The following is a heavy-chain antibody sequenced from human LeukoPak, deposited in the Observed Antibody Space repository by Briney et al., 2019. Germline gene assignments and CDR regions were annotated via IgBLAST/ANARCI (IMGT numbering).Heavy chain of an antibody. Sequence: GGSLRLSCAASGFTFSSYGMHWVRQAPGKGLEWVAVISYDGSNKYYADSVKGRFTISRDNSKNTLYLQMNSLRAEDTAVYYCAKGRLDDFGAVIKLAYYYYGMDVWGQGTTVTVSS. CDR1: GFTFSSYG. CDR2: ISYDGSNK. V-gene: IGHV3-30*18. D-gene: IGHD3-3*01. CDR3: AKGRLDDFGAVIKLAYYYYGMDV. J-gene: IGHJ6*02.